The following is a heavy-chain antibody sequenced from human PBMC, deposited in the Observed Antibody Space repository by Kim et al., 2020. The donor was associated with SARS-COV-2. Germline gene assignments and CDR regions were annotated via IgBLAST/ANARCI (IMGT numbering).Heavy chain of an antibody. J-gene: IGHJ4*02. CDR1: GDSVSSDSAG. Sequence: SQTLSLTRAISGDSVSSDSAGWNWIRQSPSRGLEWPGRTYYKSEWHNDYAISVRGRITINPDTSKNQFSLQLRFVTPEDTAVYFCAREPLGPPTRYEYWGQGTLVTVS. V-gene: IGHV6-1*01. CDR2: TYYKSEWHN. D-gene: IGHD7-27*01. CDR3: AREPLGPPTRYEY.